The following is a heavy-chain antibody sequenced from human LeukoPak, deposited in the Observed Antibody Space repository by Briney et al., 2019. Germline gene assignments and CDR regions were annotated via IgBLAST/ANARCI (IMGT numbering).Heavy chain of an antibody. Sequence: GGSLRLSCAASGFIVSTNYMTWVRQAPGKGLEWVSIIYIGGSTEYTDSVKGRFTISRDNSKNTLYLQMNSLRTEDTAVYYCARDLSGVTGYTYGRGIDYWGQGTLVTVSS. D-gene: IGHD5-18*01. CDR3: ARDLSGVTGYTYGRGIDY. CDR1: GFIVSTNY. CDR2: IYIGGST. V-gene: IGHV3-66*01. J-gene: IGHJ4*02.